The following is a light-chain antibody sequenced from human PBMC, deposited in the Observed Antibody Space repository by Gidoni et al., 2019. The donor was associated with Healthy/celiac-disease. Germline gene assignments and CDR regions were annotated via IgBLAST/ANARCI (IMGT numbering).Light chain of an antibody. J-gene: IGKJ4*01. Sequence: GSQSISSYLNWYQQKPGKAPKLLIYAASSLQSGVPSRFSGSGSGTDFTLTISSLQPEDFATYYGQQSYSTPLTFGGGTKVEIK. CDR1: QSISSY. V-gene: IGKV1-39*01. CDR2: AAS. CDR3: QQSYSTPLT.